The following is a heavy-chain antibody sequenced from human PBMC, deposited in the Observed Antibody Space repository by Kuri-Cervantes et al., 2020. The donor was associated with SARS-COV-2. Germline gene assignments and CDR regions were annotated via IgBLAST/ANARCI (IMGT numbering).Heavy chain of an antibody. CDR3: AIRRSYYAFDI. J-gene: IGHJ3*02. CDR1: GGSISSYY. D-gene: IGHD1-26*01. V-gene: IGHV4-59*12. CDR2: IYYSGST. Sequence: SETLSLTCTVSGGSISSYYWSWIRQPPGKGLEWIGYIYYSGSTNYNPSLKSRVTISVDTSKNQFSLKLSSVTAADTAVYYCAIRRSYYAFDIWGQGTMVTVSS.